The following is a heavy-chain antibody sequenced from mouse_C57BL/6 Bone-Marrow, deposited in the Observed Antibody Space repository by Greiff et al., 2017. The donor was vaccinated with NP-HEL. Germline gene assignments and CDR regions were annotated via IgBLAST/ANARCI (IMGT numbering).Heavy chain of an antibody. CDR2: ISSGSSTI. CDR3: ARRDYYGSSYVGFAY. J-gene: IGHJ3*01. D-gene: IGHD1-1*01. Sequence: EVQVVESGGGLVKPGGSLKLSCAASGFTFSDYGMHWVRQAPEKGLEWVAYISSGSSTIYYADTVTGRFTISRDNAKNTLFLQMTSLRSEDTAMYYCARRDYYGSSYVGFAYWGQGTLVTVSA. CDR1: GFTFSDYG. V-gene: IGHV5-17*01.